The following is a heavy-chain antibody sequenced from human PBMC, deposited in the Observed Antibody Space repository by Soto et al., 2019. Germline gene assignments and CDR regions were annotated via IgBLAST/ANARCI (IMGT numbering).Heavy chain of an antibody. J-gene: IGHJ6*02. CDR2: MKRSGGST. D-gene: IGHD3-3*01. V-gene: IGHV1-46*02. CDR3: ASASSYYGFWSGYYGSKDYYYYGMDV. CDR1: EFTLHTYH. Sequence: DSVKIYCKASEFTLHTYHMHWVRQAPGQGPEWMGIMKRSGGSTSYAQKFQGRVTMTRDTSASTAYMELSSLRSEDTAVYYCASASSYYGFWSGYYGSKDYYYYGMDVWGQGTTVTVSS.